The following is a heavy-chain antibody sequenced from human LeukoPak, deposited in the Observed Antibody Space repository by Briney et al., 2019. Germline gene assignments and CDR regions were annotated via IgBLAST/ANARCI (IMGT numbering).Heavy chain of an antibody. V-gene: IGHV3-23*01. CDR1: GFTFSGYA. CDR3: AKAEGYDILTGLDY. J-gene: IGHJ4*02. Sequence: GGSLRLSCATSGFTFSGYAMSWVRQAPGKGLEWVSGIGASGGSTYYADSVKGRFTISRDNSKNTLYLQMNSLRTEDTAVYYCAKAEGYDILTGLDYWGQGTLVTVSS. CDR2: IGASGGST. D-gene: IGHD3-9*01.